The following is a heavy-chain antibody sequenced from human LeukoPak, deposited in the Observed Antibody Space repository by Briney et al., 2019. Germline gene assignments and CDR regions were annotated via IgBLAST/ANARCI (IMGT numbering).Heavy chain of an antibody. V-gene: IGHV3-7*01. Sequence: QPGGSLRLSCAASGFTFSDYSMNWVRQAPGKGLEWVANIKQDGREKNYVDSVKGRFTISRDNAKNSLYLQMNGLRAEDTAVYYCAKGFGELSWGQGALVTVSS. CDR1: GFTFSDYS. CDR3: AKGFGELS. J-gene: IGHJ5*02. CDR2: IKQDGREK. D-gene: IGHD3-10*01.